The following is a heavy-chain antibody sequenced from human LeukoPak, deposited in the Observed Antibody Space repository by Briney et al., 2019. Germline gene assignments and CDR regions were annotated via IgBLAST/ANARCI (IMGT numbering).Heavy chain of an antibody. J-gene: IGHJ4*02. CDR3: VRKGNFDT. Sequence: GGSLRLSCVASGFTFSSYEMSWIRQAPGKGLEWISYITDDGETTYYGDSVRGRFVISRDNAKNSLYLQLNSPGVQDTAVYHCVRKGNFDTWGQGTLVTVSS. CDR2: ITDDGETT. V-gene: IGHV3-48*03. CDR1: GFTFSSYE.